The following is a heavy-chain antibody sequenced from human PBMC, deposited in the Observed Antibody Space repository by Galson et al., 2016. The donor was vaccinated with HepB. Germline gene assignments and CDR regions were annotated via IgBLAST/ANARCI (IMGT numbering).Heavy chain of an antibody. CDR1: GFTFSNYA. V-gene: IGHV3-23*01. D-gene: IGHD2-2*01. CDR3: VTSGDRPAATTVY. CDR2: ISGNGGST. J-gene: IGHJ4*02. Sequence: SLRLSCAASGFTFSNYAMSWVRQAPGRGLEWVSSISGNGGSTYYADSVRGRFTISRDNSKNTLYLQMNSLRAEDTAVYYCVTSGDRPAATTVYWGQGTLVTVSS.